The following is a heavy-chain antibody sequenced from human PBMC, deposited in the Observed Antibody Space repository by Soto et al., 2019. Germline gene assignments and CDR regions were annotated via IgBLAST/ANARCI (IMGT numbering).Heavy chain of an antibody. CDR1: GYTFTGYY. J-gene: IGHJ3*02. D-gene: IGHD2-2*01. V-gene: IGHV1-2*04. CDR2: INPNSGGT. Sequence: ASVKVCCKASGYTFTGYYMHWVRQAPGQGLEWMGWINPNSGGTNYAQKFQGWVTMTRDTSISTAYMELSRLRSDDTAVYYCARGEAAMFAAFDIWGQGTMVTVS. CDR3: ARGEAAMFAAFDI.